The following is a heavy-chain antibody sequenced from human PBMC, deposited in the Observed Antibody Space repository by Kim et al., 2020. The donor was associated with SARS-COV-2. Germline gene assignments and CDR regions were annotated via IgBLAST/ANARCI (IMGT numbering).Heavy chain of an antibody. CDR1: GFTFSSYN. J-gene: IGHJ5*02. V-gene: IGHV3-21*01. CDR3: ARHRGNYDLGRDLDP. D-gene: IGHD3-10*01. CDR2: ISSISTYI. Sequence: GGSLRLSCVASGFTFSSYNMNWVRQAPGKGLEWVSFISSISTYIYYADSVQGRFSISRDNAKNSLYLQMNSLRAEDTAVYYCARHRGNYDLGRDLDPWGQGTLVTVSS.